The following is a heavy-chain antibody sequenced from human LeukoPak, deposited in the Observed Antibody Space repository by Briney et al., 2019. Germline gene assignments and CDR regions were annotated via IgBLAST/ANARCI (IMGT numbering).Heavy chain of an antibody. V-gene: IGHV3-53*01. J-gene: IGHJ4*02. CDR3: AKDGGLWVSAHWGDS. CDR1: GFTVSSNY. D-gene: IGHD7-27*01. CDR2: IYSGGST. Sequence: GGSLRLSCAASGFTVSSNYMSWVRQAPGKGLKWVSVIYSGGSTYYADSVKGRFTVSRDNSKNTLFLQMNSLRAEDTAVYYCAKDGGLWVSAHWGDSWGRGTLVTVSS.